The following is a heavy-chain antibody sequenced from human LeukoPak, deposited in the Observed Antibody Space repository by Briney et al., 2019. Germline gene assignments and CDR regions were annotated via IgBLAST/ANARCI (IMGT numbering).Heavy chain of an antibody. CDR2: IYPGDSDT. CDR1: GDSFTTYW. Sequence: GESLKISCKGSGDSFTTYWIGWVRQMPGKGLEWMGIIYPGDSDTRYSPSFQGQVTISADKSISTAYLQWSSLKASDTATYYCARRRGSSSWDSWFDPWGQGTLVTVSS. CDR3: ARRRGSSSWDSWFDP. J-gene: IGHJ5*02. V-gene: IGHV5-51*01. D-gene: IGHD6-13*01.